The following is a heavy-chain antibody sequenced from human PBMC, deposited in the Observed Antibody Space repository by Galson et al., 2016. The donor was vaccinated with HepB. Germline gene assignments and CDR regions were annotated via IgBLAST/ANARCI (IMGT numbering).Heavy chain of an antibody. V-gene: IGHV3-30*04. J-gene: IGHJ4*02. CDR2: ISYDGSTK. D-gene: IGHD5/OR15-5a*01. CDR1: GFTFSSHA. CDR3: ADPSVA. Sequence: SLRLSCAASGFTFSSHAMHWVRQAPGKGLEWLAVISYDGSTKHYADSLRGRFTISRDNSKNTLYLQMNSLRAEDKAIYYCADPSVAWGQGTLVTVSS.